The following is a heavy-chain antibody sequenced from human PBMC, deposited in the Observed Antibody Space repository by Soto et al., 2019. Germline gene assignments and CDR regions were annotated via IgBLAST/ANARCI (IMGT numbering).Heavy chain of an antibody. V-gene: IGHV4-61*08. J-gene: IGHJ4*02. CDR3: ARGRDAYKNGY. CDR1: GDSVSSGDSY. CDR2: IHNTGTT. Sequence: QVQLQESGPGLVKPSETLSLTCSVSGDSVSSGDSYCTWIRQPPGKGLEWIGYIHNTGTTSYNPSPKSRVTISVDTSKNQFSLKLRSVTAADTAVYYCARGRDAYKNGYWGQGTLVTVSS. D-gene: IGHD1-1*01.